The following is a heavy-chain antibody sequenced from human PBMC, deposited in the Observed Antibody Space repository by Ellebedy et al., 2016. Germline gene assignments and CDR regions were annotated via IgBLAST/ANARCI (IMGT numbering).Heavy chain of an antibody. CDR3: AKSGGISEWRLCHFDY. CDR2: ISGSGGST. CDR1: RFTFRDYA. D-gene: IGHD3-3*01. V-gene: IGHV3-23*02. J-gene: IGHJ4*02. Sequence: GGSLRLXXTASRFTFRDYAMNSLRQAPGKGLEWVSSISGSGGSTYYIDSVKGRFTISRDNSRNTLYLQVDGLSAEDTAVYYCAKSGGISEWRLCHFDYWGQGTLVTVSS.